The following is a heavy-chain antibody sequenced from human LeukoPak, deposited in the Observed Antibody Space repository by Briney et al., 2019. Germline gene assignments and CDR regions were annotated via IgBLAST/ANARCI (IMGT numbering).Heavy chain of an antibody. CDR3: ASDSGGYPTIHYFHY. CDR1: GGSLSSTSDY. CDR2: IYSRVPP. D-gene: IGHD3-22*01. V-gene: IGHV4-39*01. J-gene: IGHJ4*02. Sequence: SETLSLTCTVSGGSLSSTSDYWGWVRQPPGKGLEWIGSIYSRVPPYYTPSLRTPLPMSVDTSQNQFSLRLTSVTAADTALYYCASDSGGYPTIHYFHYWGQGVLVTVSS.